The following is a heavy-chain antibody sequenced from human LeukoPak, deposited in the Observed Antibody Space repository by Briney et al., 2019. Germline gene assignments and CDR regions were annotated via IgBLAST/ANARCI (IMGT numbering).Heavy chain of an antibody. CDR1: GFTFRSHA. CDR3: AKDFRIGYSAHFDY. Sequence: GGSLRLSCVGSGFTFRSHAMSWVRQAPEKGLEFVSGIYENGGTTYCADSVKGRFSISRDNSKNTLYLQMDSLRDEDTAVYYCAKDFRIGYSAHFDYWGQGALVTVSS. V-gene: IGHV3-23*01. J-gene: IGHJ4*02. D-gene: IGHD2-21*01. CDR2: IYENGGTT.